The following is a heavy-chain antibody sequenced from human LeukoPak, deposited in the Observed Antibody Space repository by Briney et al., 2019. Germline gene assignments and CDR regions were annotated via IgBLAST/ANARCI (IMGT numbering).Heavy chain of an antibody. CDR2: NYSSGTT. CDR1: GGSISNYY. CDR3: ASGSSGYDP. J-gene: IGHJ5*02. V-gene: IGHV4-4*07. D-gene: IGHD5-12*01. Sequence: PSESLSLTCTVSGGSISNYYWSWIRPPAGKGLEWIGRNYSSGTTIYNPSLKSRVTMSVDTSKNQFSLKLSSVTAADTAVYFCASGSSGYDPWGQGTLVTVSS.